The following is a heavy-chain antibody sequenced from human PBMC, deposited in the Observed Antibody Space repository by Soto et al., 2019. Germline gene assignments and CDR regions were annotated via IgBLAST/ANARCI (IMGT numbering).Heavy chain of an antibody. J-gene: IGHJ4*02. V-gene: IGHV5-51*01. D-gene: IGHD6-6*01. CDR3: ARRPEYSSSVYFDY. CDR2: IYPGDSDT. Sequence: GESLKISCKASGYSFTSYWIGWVRQMPRKGLEWMGIIYPGDSDTRYRPSLLGQVTISADKSISTAYLQWSSLKASDTAIYYCARRPEYSSSVYFDYWGQGTLVTVSS. CDR1: GYSFTSYW.